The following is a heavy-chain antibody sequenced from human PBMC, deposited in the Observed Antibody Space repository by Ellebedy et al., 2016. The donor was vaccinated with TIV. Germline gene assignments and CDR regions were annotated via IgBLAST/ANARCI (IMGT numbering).Heavy chain of an antibody. CDR3: ARGGSGNYPIDY. CDR1: GYSISSGYY. CDR2: ILHSGST. D-gene: IGHD1-26*01. J-gene: IGHJ4*02. Sequence: SETLSLXXTVSGYSISSGYYWDWIRQPPGKGLEWIGSILHSGSTYYNPSLKSRVTISVDTSKNQFSLKLSSVTAADTAVYYCARGGSGNYPIDYWGQGALVTVSS. V-gene: IGHV4-38-2*02.